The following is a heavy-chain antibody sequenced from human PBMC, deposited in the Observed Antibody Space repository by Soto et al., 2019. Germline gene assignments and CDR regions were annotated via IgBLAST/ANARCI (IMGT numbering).Heavy chain of an antibody. CDR3: ARVKAAAGFSYYYYGMDV. J-gene: IGHJ6*02. Sequence: ASVKVSCKASGYTFTGYYMHWVRQAPGQGLVWMGWINPNSGGTSYAQNLQGRVTMARDTSISTAYMELSRLRSDDTGVYCCARVKAAAGFSYYYYGMDVWGQGTTVTVSS. D-gene: IGHD6-13*01. CDR1: GYTFTGYY. V-gene: IGHV1-2*02. CDR2: INPNSGGT.